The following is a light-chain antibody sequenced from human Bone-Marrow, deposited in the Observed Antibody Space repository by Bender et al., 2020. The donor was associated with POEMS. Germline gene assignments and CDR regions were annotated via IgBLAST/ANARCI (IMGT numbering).Light chain of an antibody. V-gene: IGLV3-21*04. Sequence: SYVLTQPPSVSVAPGKTASITCGGNNIGSKSVHWYQQKPGQAPVLVIHYDSDLPSGIPERFSGSNPGNTATLTINRVEAGDEADYYCQVWDTYSDHHVVFGGGTKLTVL. CDR3: QVWDTYSDHHVV. CDR2: YDS. J-gene: IGLJ2*01. CDR1: NIGSKS.